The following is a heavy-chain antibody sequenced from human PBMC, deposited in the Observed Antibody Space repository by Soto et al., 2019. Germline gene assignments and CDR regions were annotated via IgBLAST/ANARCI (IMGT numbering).Heavy chain of an antibody. V-gene: IGHV4-59*08. CDR2: TYYSGST. CDR1: GCSISSYY. CDR3: AARAGSGYIDF. J-gene: IGHJ4*02. Sequence: SETLSLTCTVSGCSISSYYWSWIRQPPGQGLEWIGYTYYSGSTNYNPSLKSRVTMSVDTSKNQFSLKLRSVTAADTAVYYCAARAGSGYIDFWGQGTLVTVSS. D-gene: IGHD3-22*01.